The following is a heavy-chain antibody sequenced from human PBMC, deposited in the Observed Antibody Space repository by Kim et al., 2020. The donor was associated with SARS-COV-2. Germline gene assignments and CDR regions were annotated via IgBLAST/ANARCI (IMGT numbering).Heavy chain of an antibody. Sequence: SETLSLTCTVSGGSVYSGSYHWAWIRQPPGEGLEWIASSYYSGSTKYNPSLKSRVSTSIDTSKNQFSLQLNSVTAADTAVYYCARANFLSGGVNYFDFWG. J-gene: IGHJ4*01. D-gene: IGHD3-16*01. CDR2: SYYSGST. CDR1: GGSVYSGSYH. V-gene: IGHV4-61*01. CDR3: ARANFLSGGVNYFDF.